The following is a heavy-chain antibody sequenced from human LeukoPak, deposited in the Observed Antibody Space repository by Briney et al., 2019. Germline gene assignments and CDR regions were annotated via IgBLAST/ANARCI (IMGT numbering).Heavy chain of an antibody. CDR2: INPSGGST. J-gene: IGHJ4*02. D-gene: IGHD6-13*01. CDR1: GYTFTSYY. CDR3: ARDLAAAGTTGTYYFDY. V-gene: IGHV1-46*01. Sequence: ASVKVSCKASGYTFTSYYMHWVRQAPGQGLEWMGIINPSGGSTSYAQKFQGRVTMTRDTSTSTVYMELSSLRSEDTAVYYCARDLAAAGTTGTYYFDYWGQGTLVTVSS.